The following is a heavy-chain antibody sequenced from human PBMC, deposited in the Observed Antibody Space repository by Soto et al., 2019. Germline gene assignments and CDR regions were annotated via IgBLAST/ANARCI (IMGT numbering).Heavy chain of an antibody. V-gene: IGHV3-7*01. D-gene: IGHD2-2*03. CDR2: IKQDGSEK. CDR1: GFTFSSYW. CDR3: ARTLDIVVVLHMDA. Sequence: GGSLRLSCAASGFTFSSYWMSWVRQAPGKGLEWVANIKQDGSEKYYVDSVKGRFTISRDNAKNSVYLQMNSLRAEDTAVYFCARTLDIVVVLHMDAWGKGTTVTVSS. J-gene: IGHJ6*03.